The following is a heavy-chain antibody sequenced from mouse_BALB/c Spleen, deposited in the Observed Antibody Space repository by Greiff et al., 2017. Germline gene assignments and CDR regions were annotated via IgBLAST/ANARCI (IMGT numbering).Heavy chain of an antibody. Sequence: LQQSGASVKIPCKATGYTFSSYWIEWVKQRPGHGLEWIGEILPGSGSTNYNEKFKGKATFTADTSSNTAYMQLSSLTSEDSAVYYCARGSNYYAMDYWGQGTSVTVSS. CDR2: ILPGSGST. V-gene: IGHV1-9*01. D-gene: IGHD5-1*01. CDR1: GYTFSSYW. J-gene: IGHJ4*01. CDR3: ARGSNYYAMDY.